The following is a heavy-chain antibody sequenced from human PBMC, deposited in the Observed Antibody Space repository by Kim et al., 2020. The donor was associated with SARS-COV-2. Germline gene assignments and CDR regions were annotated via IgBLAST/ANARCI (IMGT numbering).Heavy chain of an antibody. CDR2: IFSGGST. V-gene: IGHV3-53*01. J-gene: IGHJ4*02. Sequence: GGSLRLSCAASGFTVSSNYMNWVRQAPGKGLEWVSVIFSGGSTYYADSVKGRFTISRDDSKNTLFLQMNSLRAEDTAVYYCASLAVGAPNDCWGQGMLVTVSS. D-gene: IGHD1-26*01. CDR3: ASLAVGAPNDC. CDR1: GFTVSSNY.